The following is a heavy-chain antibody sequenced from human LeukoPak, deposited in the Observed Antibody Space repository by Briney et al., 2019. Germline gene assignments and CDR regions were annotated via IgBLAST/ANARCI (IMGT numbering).Heavy chain of an antibody. Sequence: GASVKVSCKASGYTFTSYYMHWVRQAPGQGLEWMGVINPSGGSTSYAQKFQGRVTMTRDMSTSTVYMELSSLRSDDTAVYYCARRYDFWSGYNYWGQGTLVTVSS. CDR1: GYTFTSYY. J-gene: IGHJ4*02. D-gene: IGHD3-3*01. CDR2: INPSGGST. CDR3: ARRYDFWSGYNY. V-gene: IGHV1-46*01.